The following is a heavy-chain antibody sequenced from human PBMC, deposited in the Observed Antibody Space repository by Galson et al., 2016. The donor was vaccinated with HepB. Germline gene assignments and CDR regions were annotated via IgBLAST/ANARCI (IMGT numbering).Heavy chain of an antibody. Sequence: SVKVSCRASGYTFTSYAMHWVRQAPGQRLEWMGWINAGNGNTKYSQKYQGRVTITRDTSASTAYMELSSLRSEDTAVYYCARRGIAVAGFDYWGQGTLVTVSS. V-gene: IGHV1-3*01. CDR1: GYTFTSYA. CDR3: ARRGIAVAGFDY. J-gene: IGHJ4*02. D-gene: IGHD6-19*01. CDR2: INAGNGNT.